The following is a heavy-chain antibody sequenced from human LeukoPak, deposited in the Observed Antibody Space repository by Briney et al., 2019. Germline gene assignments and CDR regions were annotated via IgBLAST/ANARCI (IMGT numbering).Heavy chain of an antibody. CDR1: GFTFSSYA. J-gene: IGHJ4*02. V-gene: IGHV3-23*01. D-gene: IGHD2-2*01. CDR2: ISGSGGST. CDR3: AKQIGYCSSTSCYDLLSFDY. Sequence: GGSLRLSCAASGFTFSSYAISWVRQAPGKGLEWVSAISGSGGSTYYADSVKGRFTISRDNSKNTLYLQMNSLRAEDTAVYYCAKQIGYCSSTSCYDLLSFDYWGQGTLVTVSS.